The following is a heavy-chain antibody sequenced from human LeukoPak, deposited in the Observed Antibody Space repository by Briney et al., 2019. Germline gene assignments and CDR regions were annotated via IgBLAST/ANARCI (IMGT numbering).Heavy chain of an antibody. CDR3: AKNGTPQYGIGWVFFDH. J-gene: IGHJ4*02. CDR2: MTTSCSSI. V-gene: IGHV3-48*03. CDR1: GLALTTSE. D-gene: IGHD6-19*01. Sequence: GGSLRLPCVAPGLALTTSETTWVRKAPGKGLGWFSYMTTSCSSIHYAASVKRPFTIFRDNAQNSRLLEMNSLRAEDTADDYFAKNGTPQYGIGWVFFDHWGQGTPVSVSS.